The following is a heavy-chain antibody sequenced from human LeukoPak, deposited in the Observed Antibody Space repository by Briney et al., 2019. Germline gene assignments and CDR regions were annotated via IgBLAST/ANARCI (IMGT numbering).Heavy chain of an antibody. J-gene: IGHJ4*02. CDR2: INADGSSA. D-gene: IGHD1-26*01. CDR1: GFTLSNYW. V-gene: IGHV3-74*01. Sequence: GSLRLSCAASGFTLSNYWMHWVRQAPGKGLVWVSRINADGSSASYADSVKGRFTISRDNAKNTLYLQMNSLRAEDTAMYYCARVPYSGSYWIGGLDYWGQGTLVTVSS. CDR3: ARVPYSGSYWIGGLDY.